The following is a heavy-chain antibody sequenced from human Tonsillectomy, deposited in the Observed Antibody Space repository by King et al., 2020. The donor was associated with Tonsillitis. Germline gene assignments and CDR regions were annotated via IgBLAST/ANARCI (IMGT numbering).Heavy chain of an antibody. CDR2: ITGSGGFT. J-gene: IGHJ5*02. D-gene: IGHD2-2*01. CDR3: AKEKDIVVVPAATGPNWFDP. V-gene: IGHV3-23*04. Sequence: EVQLVESGGGLVQPGGSLRLSCAASGFTFSSYAMSWVRQAPGKGLEWVSAITGSGGFTYYADSVKGRFTISRDNSKNTLYLQMHSLRAEDTAVYYCAKEKDIVVVPAATGPNWFDPWGQGTLAT. CDR1: GFTFSSYA.